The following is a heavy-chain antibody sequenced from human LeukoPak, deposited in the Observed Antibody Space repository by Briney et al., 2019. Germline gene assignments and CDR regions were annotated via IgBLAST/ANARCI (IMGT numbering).Heavy chain of an antibody. CDR1: GGTFSSYA. V-gene: IGHV1-69*13. CDR2: ITPIFGTA. CDR3: ARDLAARPFWL. D-gene: IGHD6-6*01. J-gene: IGHJ4*02. Sequence: GASVKVSCKASGGTFSSYAISWVRQAPGQGLEWMGGITPIFGTANYAQKFQGRVTITADESTSTAYMELCSLRSEDTAVYYCARDLAARPFWLWGQGTLVTVSS.